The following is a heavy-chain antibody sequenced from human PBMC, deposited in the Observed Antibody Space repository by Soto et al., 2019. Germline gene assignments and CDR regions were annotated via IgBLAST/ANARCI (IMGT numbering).Heavy chain of an antibody. CDR1: GFTFDNYA. J-gene: IGHJ4*02. D-gene: IGHD4-17*01. CDR2: IGGRGGNT. V-gene: IGHV3-23*01. CDR3: AKPSAYGDFAGSFDS. Sequence: GGSLRLSCVASGFTFDNYAMNWVRQAPGRGLEWVSNIGGRGGNTVYADSMRGRFTISRDNSKNTVHLEMHNLRVEDSATYYCAKPSAYGDFAGSFDSWGQGTLVTVSS.